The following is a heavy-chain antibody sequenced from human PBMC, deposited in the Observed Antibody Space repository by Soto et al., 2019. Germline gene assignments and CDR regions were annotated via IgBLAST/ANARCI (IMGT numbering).Heavy chain of an antibody. Sequence: QVQLLQSGTEVKRPGSSVKVSCKTSGVSFNSYGFAWVRQAPGRGLEWVGKINPVFGTANYAQKFQGRVTINADESTSTVYMELSSLRSEDTAVYYCARGWNDFPHWGQGTLVTVSS. D-gene: IGHD1-1*01. J-gene: IGHJ1*01. CDR3: ARGWNDFPH. CDR1: GVSFNSYG. CDR2: INPVFGTA. V-gene: IGHV1-69*18.